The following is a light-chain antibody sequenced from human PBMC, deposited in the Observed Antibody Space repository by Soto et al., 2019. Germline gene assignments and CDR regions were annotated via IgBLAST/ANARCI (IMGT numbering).Light chain of an antibody. CDR1: QSVSSN. Sequence: EIVMTQSPATLSVSPGERATLSCRASQSVSSNLAWYQQKPGQAPSLLIYDISARATGIPTRFSGSGSGTEFTLTISSLQSEDFAVCYCQQYNDWPLTFGGGTKVEIK. V-gene: IGKV3D-15*01. J-gene: IGKJ4*01. CDR2: DIS. CDR3: QQYNDWPLT.